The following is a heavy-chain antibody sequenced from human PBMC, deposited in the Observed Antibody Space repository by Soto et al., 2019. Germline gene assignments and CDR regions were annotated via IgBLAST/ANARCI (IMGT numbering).Heavy chain of an antibody. V-gene: IGHV3-23*01. D-gene: IGHD2-8*01. CDR3: AKEDDAWTNGHFDI. CDR1: GFTFSSYD. J-gene: IGHJ3*02. Sequence: EGQLLESGGGLVQPGGSLRLSCAASGFTFSSYDMSWVRQAPGKGLEWVSAISGSGGSTYYADSVKGRFTISRDNSKNTLYVQMNSLRAEDKAIYYCAKEDDAWTNGHFDIWGQGTMVTVSS. CDR2: ISGSGGST.